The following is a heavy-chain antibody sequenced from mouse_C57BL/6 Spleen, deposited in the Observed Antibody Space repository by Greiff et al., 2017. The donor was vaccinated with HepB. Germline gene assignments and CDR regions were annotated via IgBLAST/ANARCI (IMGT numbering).Heavy chain of an antibody. Sequence: QVQLKESGAELARPGASVKLSCKASGYTFTSYGISWVKQRTGQGLEWIGEIYPRSGNTYYNEKIKGKATLTADKSSSTAYMELRSLTSEDSAVYFCASWTFAYWGQGTLVTVSA. J-gene: IGHJ3*01. D-gene: IGHD3-3*01. CDR3: ASWTFAY. CDR2: IYPRSGNT. V-gene: IGHV1-81*01. CDR1: GYTFTSYG.